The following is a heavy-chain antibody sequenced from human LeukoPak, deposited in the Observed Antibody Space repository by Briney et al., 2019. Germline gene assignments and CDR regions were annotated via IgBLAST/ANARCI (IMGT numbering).Heavy chain of an antibody. V-gene: IGHV4-4*07. Sequence: PETLSLTSPVATPSISSYYGSWIRQPAGNGLEWIGRIYTSGSTNYNPSLKSRVTMSVDTSKNQLSLKLSCVTAGDTAVYYCARVKIDASDIWGQATMVSVSS. CDR1: TPSISSYY. CDR3: ARVKIDASDI. CDR2: IYTSGST. J-gene: IGHJ3*02.